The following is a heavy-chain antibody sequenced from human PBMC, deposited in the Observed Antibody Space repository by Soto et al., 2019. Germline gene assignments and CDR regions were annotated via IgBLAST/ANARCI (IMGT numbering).Heavy chain of an antibody. CDR1: GGSVDSNRYY. D-gene: IGHD6-19*01. CDR3: ARDQSGIGWYVDWFDP. Sequence: SETLSLTCTVSGGSVDSNRYYWAWIRQPPGKGLEWIGSIYYSGSTYYNPSLKGRVTFTRDTVATTVYMELTSLTSEDSAVYYCARDQSGIGWYVDWFDPWGQGTLVTVSS. CDR2: IYYSGST. V-gene: IGHV4-39*02. J-gene: IGHJ5*02.